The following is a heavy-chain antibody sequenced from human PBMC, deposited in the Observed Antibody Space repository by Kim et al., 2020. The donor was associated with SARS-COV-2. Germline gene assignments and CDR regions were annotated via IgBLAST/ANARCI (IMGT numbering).Heavy chain of an antibody. CDR3: AKDTGPYGTGSYH. V-gene: IGHV3-9*01. J-gene: IGHJ5*02. CDR2: ISWNSGNM. CDR1: GFTFSGFA. D-gene: IGHD3-10*01. Sequence: GGSLRLSCAASGFTFSGFAMPWVRQVPGKGLEWVSAISWNSGNMGYADSVKGRFTISRDNAKNSLYLQMRSLRPEDTAVYYCAKDTGPYGTGSYHWGQGTLVTVSS.